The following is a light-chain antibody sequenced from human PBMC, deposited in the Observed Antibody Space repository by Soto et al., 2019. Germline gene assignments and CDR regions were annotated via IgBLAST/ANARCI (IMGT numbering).Light chain of an antibody. J-gene: IGKJ5*01. CDR3: QQSSNWPFT. Sequence: EIVLTQSPATLSLSPGVRATLSCRASQSVSSYLAWYQQKPGQAPRLLIYDASNRATGIPARFSGSGPGTDFTLTISSLEPDDVVVYYCQQSSNWPFTFGQGTRLEIK. CDR1: QSVSSY. CDR2: DAS. V-gene: IGKV3D-11*02.